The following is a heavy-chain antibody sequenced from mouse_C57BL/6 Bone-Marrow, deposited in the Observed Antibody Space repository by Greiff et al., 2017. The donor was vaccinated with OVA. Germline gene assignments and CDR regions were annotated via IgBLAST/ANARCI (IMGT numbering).Heavy chain of an antibody. D-gene: IGHD1-1*01. V-gene: IGHV1-72*01. J-gene: IGHJ1*03. Sequence: VQLQQPGAELVKPGASVKLSCKASGYTFTSYWMHWVKQRPGRGLEWIGRIDPNSGGTKYNEKFKSKATLTVDKPSSSAYMQRSSLTSEDTAFYYWAIRVNYYDSSYDWYYDVWGTGTTVTVSS. CDR3: AIRVNYYDSSYDWYYDV. CDR2: IDPNSGGT. CDR1: GYTFTSYW.